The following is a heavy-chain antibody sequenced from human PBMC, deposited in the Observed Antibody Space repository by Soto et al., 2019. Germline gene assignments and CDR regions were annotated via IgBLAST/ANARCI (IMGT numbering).Heavy chain of an antibody. CDR1: GYSISSSNW. Sequence: SETLSLTCAVSGYSISSSNWWGWIRQPPGKGLEWIGYIYYSGTTYYNPSLKSRVTMSVDTSKNQFSLELSSVTAADTAVYYCARLGYNREYYFDYWGRGTLVTVSS. V-gene: IGHV4-28*01. CDR3: ARLGYNREYYFDY. D-gene: IGHD3-10*01. J-gene: IGHJ4*02. CDR2: IYYSGTT.